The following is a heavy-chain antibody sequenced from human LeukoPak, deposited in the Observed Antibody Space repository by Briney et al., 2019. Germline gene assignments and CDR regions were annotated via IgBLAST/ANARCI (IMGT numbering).Heavy chain of an antibody. V-gene: IGHV4-30-4*08. Sequence: TLSLTCTVSGGSISRGDYYWSWIRQPPGKGLEWIGYIYYSGSTYYNPSLKSRVTISVDTSKNQFSLKLSSVTAADTAVYYCARRLFHWYFDLWGRGTLVTVSS. J-gene: IGHJ2*01. CDR1: GGSISRGDYY. CDR3: ARRLFHWYFDL. CDR2: IYYSGST.